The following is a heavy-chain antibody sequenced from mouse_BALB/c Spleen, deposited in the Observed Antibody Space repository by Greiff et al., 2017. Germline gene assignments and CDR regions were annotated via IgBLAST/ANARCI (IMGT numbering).Heavy chain of an antibody. CDR3: ARNGYSTFDY. J-gene: IGHJ2*01. CDR2: IYPGSSNT. D-gene: IGHD2-3*01. CDR1: GYTFTDYY. V-gene: IGHV1-77*01. Sequence: QVQLQQSGAELAQPGASVKLSCKASGYTFTDYYINWVRQSTGQGLEWIGEIYPGSSNTYYNEKFKGKATLPADKSSITAYMQLSSLTSEDSAVYFCARNGYSTFDYWGQGTTLTVSA.